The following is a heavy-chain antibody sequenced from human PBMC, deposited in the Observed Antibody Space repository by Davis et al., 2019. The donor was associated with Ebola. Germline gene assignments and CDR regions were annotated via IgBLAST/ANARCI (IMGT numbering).Heavy chain of an antibody. V-gene: IGHV4-34*01. Sequence: SETLSLTCAVYGGSFSGYYWSWIRQPPRKGLEWIGEINHSGSTNYNPSLKSRVTVSIDTSKNQFSLELNSLTAADTAVYYCARRYSISWYDLWGQGTLVTVSS. CDR2: INHSGST. CDR1: GGSFSGYY. D-gene: IGHD6-13*01. CDR3: ARRYSISWYDL. J-gene: IGHJ5*02.